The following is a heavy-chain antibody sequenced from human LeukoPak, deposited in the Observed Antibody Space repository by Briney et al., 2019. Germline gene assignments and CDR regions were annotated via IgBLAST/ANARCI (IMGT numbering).Heavy chain of an antibody. CDR2: IYHSGST. Sequence: SETLSLTCAVSGYSLSSGYYWGWIPQPPGKGREWIGSIYHSGSTYYNPSLKRRVTISAATSKNQFSLKLSSVTAAETAVYYCARGGIAAAAPFDYWGQGTLVTVSS. V-gene: IGHV4-38-2*01. J-gene: IGHJ4*02. CDR1: GYSLSSGYY. D-gene: IGHD6-13*01. CDR3: ARGGIAAAAPFDY.